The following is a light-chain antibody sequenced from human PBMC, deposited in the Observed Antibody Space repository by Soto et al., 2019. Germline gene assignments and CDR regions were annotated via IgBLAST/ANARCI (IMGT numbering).Light chain of an antibody. V-gene: IGKV3-15*01. CDR3: QQYDNRWT. CDR2: GAS. J-gene: IGKJ1*01. CDR1: QSVSSN. Sequence: EIVMTQSPATLSVSPGERATLSCRASQSVSSNLAWYQKKPGQAPRLLIYGASTRPTGIPARFSGSGSGTEFTLTISSLQSEDFAVYYCQQYDNRWTFGQGTRVEIK.